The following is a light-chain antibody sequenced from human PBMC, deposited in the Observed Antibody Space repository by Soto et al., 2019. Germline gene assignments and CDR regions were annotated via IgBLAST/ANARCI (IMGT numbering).Light chain of an antibody. J-gene: IGLJ1*01. Sequence: QSALTQPRSVSGSPGQSVTISCTGNSSDVGGYNYVSWYQQHPGKAPKLMIYDVSKRPSGVPDRFSGSKSGNTASLTISGLQAEDEADYYCCSYAGSYTLGVFGTGTKLTVL. CDR2: DVS. V-gene: IGLV2-11*01. CDR3: CSYAGSYTLGV. CDR1: SSDVGGYNY.